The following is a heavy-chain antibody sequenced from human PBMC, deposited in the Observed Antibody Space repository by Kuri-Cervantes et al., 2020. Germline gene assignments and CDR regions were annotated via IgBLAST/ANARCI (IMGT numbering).Heavy chain of an antibody. CDR3: ARGRWIQLWARKYYFDY. CDR1: GFTFSSYA. V-gene: IGHV3-30*14. Sequence: GGSLRLSCAASGFTFSSYAMHWVRQAPGKGLEWVAVISYDGSNKYYADSVKGRFTISRDNSKNTLYLQMNSLRAEDTAVYYCARGRWIQLWARKYYFDYWGQGTLVTVSS. CDR2: ISYDGSNK. D-gene: IGHD5-18*01. J-gene: IGHJ4*02.